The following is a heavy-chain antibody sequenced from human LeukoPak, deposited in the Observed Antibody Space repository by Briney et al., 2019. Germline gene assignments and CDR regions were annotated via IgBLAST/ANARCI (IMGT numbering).Heavy chain of an antibody. CDR1: GFTFSNYA. V-gene: IGHV3-23*01. D-gene: IGHD3/OR15-3a*01. CDR3: AKRTGDYFDY. Sequence: GGSLTLSCAASGFTFSNYAMSWVRQAPGKGLEWVSALGGSGISTHYADSVKGRFTTSRDNSRNTLYLQMNSLRAEDTAVYYCAKRTGDYFDYSGPGTLVTVS. CDR2: LGGSGIST. J-gene: IGHJ4*01.